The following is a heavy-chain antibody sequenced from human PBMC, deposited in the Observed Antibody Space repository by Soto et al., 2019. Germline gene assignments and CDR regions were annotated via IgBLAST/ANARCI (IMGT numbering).Heavy chain of an antibody. V-gene: IGHV1-18*01. D-gene: IGHD1-26*01. J-gene: IGHJ5*02. CDR3: ARASGSSYRFDP. Sequence: QVQLVQSGAEVKKPGASVKVSCKASGYTFTSYGISWVRQAPGQGLEWMGWISAYNGNTNYAQKLQGRVTMTTDTSTSKAYMEVRSLTADDTAVYYCARASGSSYRFDPWGQGTLVTVSS. CDR1: GYTFTSYG. CDR2: ISAYNGNT.